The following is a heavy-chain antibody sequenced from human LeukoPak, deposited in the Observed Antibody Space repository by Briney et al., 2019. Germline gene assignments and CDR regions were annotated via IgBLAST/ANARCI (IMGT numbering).Heavy chain of an antibody. CDR1: GFTFSSYA. D-gene: IGHD5-18*01. Sequence: GGSLRLSCAASGFTFSSYAMSWVRQAPGKGLEWVSAISGSGGSTYYADSVKGRFTISRDNSKNTLYLQMNSLRAEDTAVYYCAKDRSSSYGRARHFDYWGQGTLVTASS. J-gene: IGHJ4*02. CDR2: ISGSGGST. V-gene: IGHV3-23*01. CDR3: AKDRSSSYGRARHFDY.